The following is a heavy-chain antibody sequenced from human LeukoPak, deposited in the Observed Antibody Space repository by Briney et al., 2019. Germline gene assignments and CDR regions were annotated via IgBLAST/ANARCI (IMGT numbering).Heavy chain of an antibody. D-gene: IGHD2-2*01. CDR3: ARDRWSSTSYSDY. Sequence: PGGSLRLSCAASGFTFSSYAMHWVRQAPGKGLEWVAVISYDGSNKYYADSVKGRFTISRDNSKNTLYLQMNSLRAEDTALYYCARDRWSSTSYSDYWGQGTLVTVSS. CDR1: GFTFSSYA. CDR2: ISYDGSNK. V-gene: IGHV3-30-3*01. J-gene: IGHJ4*02.